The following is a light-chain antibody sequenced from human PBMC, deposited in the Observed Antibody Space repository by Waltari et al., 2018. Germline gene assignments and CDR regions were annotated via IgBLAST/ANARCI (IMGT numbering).Light chain of an antibody. CDR3: CSFAGTYTWV. V-gene: IGLV2-11*01. CDR1: TSDVGGSND. CDR2: DVT. J-gene: IGLJ3*02. Sequence: SALTQPCSVSGSPGQSVTISCTGTTSDVGGSNDVSWYQHHPGKAPKLMIFDVTQRPSGVPDRFSGSKSANTASLTISGLQAEDEADYYCCSFAGTYTWVFGGGTKVTVL.